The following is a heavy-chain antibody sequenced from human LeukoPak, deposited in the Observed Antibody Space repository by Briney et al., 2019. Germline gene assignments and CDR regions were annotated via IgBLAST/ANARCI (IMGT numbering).Heavy chain of an antibody. CDR2: VSAYDGST. CDR3: ARGGRDGMDV. CDR1: GYSFTSYG. Sequence: ASVNVSCTASGYSFTSYGFTWVRRAPGQGLEWMGWVSAYDGSTNYAQKIRGRVTMTTDASKNTVYMELRSLRFDDTAVYYCARGGRDGMDVWGQGTTVTVSS. J-gene: IGHJ6*02. D-gene: IGHD3-10*01. V-gene: IGHV1-18*01.